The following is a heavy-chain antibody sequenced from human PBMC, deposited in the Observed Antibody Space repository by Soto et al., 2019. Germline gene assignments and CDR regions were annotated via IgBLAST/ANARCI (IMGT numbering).Heavy chain of an antibody. CDR3: ALSLLTNDVWSGYYKGGSEY. CDR2: IYYSGST. J-gene: IGHJ4*02. D-gene: IGHD3-3*01. V-gene: IGHV4-39*01. CDR1: GGSISSSSYY. Sequence: QLQLQESGPGLVKPSETLSLTCTVSGGSISSSSYYWGWIRQPPGKGLEWIGSIYYSGSTYYNPSLSSRVTISVDTSKNQLALKLRSVTAAGAAVYYCALSLLTNDVWSGYYKGGSEYWGQGTLVTVSS.